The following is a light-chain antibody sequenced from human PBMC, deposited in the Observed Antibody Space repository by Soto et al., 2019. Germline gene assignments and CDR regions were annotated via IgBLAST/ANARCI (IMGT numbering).Light chain of an antibody. V-gene: IGKV1-9*01. CDR2: TAA. Sequence: DIQLTQSPSFLSASVGDKVTITCRANQGIANSLAWFQQKPGRAPNLLIYTAATLQGGVPSRLSGSGSGTEFTLTITCLQAEDFATYYCQQFYAFPRTFGQGTKVDIK. CDR3: QQFYAFPRT. CDR1: QGIANS. J-gene: IGKJ1*01.